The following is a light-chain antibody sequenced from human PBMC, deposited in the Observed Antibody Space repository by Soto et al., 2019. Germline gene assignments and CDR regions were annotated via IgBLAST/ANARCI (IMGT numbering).Light chain of an antibody. V-gene: IGLV5-45*01. CDR3: MVWHSNTWV. CDR2: YKSDSDK. CDR1: SDINVGTYK. J-gene: IGLJ3*02. Sequence: QTVVTQAASLSGSPGASASLTCTLRSDINVGTYKIYWFQQKPGGPPQFLLNYKSDSDKQQGSGVPSRFSGSKHASANAGILLISGLQSEDEADYYCMVWHSNTWVFGGGTKLTVL.